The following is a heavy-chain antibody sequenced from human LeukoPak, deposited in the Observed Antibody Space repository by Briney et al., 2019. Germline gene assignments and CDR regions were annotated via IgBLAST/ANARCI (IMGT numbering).Heavy chain of an antibody. D-gene: IGHD4-17*01. CDR1: GVSFNDYY. V-gene: IGHV4-34*04. Sequence: SETLSLTCAVSGVSFNDYYWSWVCQTPGKGLEWIGEINHSGYTNDSPSLKSRATLSIDTSRKQFSLNLRSVTVADTGIYYCTRMTTGHDYWGQGTLVTVFS. CDR2: INHSGYT. J-gene: IGHJ4*02. CDR3: TRMTTGHDY.